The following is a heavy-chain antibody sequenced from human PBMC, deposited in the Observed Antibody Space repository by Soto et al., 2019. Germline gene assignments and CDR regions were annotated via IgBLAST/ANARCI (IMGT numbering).Heavy chain of an antibody. CDR1: GYTFTNYY. CDR2: TNPSGGST. CDR3: AKTYGFHGGYYFDY. J-gene: IGHJ4*02. V-gene: IGHV1-46*01. D-gene: IGHD3-16*01. Sequence: QVQLVQSGAEVKKPGASVKVSCEASGYTFTNYYIHWVRQAPGQGLEWMAVTNPSGGSTRYAQKFQGRVTMTRDTSTSTVSMELSSLRSEDSAIYYCAKTYGFHGGYYFDYWGQGTLVTVSS.